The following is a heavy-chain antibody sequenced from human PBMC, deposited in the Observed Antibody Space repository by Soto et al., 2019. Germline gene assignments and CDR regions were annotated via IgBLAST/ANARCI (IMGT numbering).Heavy chain of an antibody. J-gene: IGHJ4*02. CDR1: GYSLSRYA. D-gene: IGHD2-2*01. CDR2: INPSGGST. Sequence: KVSWKPTGYSLSRYAMPCVRIVPVQCLEWMGIINPSGGSTSYAQKFQGRVTMTRDTSTSTVYMELSSLRSEDTAVYYCARGRIVVVPAAIYYFDYWGQATLVTGSS. CDR3: ARGRIVVVPAAIYYFDY. V-gene: IGHV1-46*01.